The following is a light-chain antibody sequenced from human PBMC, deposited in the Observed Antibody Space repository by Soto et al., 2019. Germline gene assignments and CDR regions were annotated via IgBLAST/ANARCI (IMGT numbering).Light chain of an antibody. V-gene: IGLV2-14*01. CDR2: DVS. J-gene: IGLJ2*01. Sequence: QSVLTQPASVSGSLGQSITISCTGTSSDVGAYNYVSWYQQNPGKAPKLMIYDVSNRPSGVSNRFSGSKSGNTASLTISGLQSEDEADYYCSSYTGSSTLVVFGGGTKLTVL. CDR3: SSYTGSSTLVV. CDR1: SSDVGAYNY.